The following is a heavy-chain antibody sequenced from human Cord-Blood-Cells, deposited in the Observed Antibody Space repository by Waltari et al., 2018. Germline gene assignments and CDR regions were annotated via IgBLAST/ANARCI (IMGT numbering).Heavy chain of an antibody. CDR1: GGSFSGYY. V-gene: IGHV4-34*01. CDR2: INHSGST. Sequence: QVQLQQWGAGLLKPSETLSLTCAVYGGSFSGYYWSWIRQPPGKGLEWIGEINHSGSTNNTPSLKSRVTISVDTSKNQFSRKLSSVTAADTAVYYCARPATVGATDYWGQGTLVTVSS. J-gene: IGHJ4*02. D-gene: IGHD1-26*01. CDR3: ARPATVGATDY.